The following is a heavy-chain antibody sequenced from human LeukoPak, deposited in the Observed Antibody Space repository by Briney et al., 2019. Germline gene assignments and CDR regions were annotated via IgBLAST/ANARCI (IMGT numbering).Heavy chain of an antibody. J-gene: IGHJ4*02. Sequence: GGSLRHSCAASGFTFDDYAMHWVRQAPGKGLEWVSGISWNSGSIGYADSVKGRFTISRDNAKNSLYLQMNSLRAEDTALYYCAKDKSLKWFGELSPSYFDYWGQGTLVTVSS. CDR3: AKDKSLKWFGELSPSYFDY. CDR2: ISWNSGSI. V-gene: IGHV3-9*01. CDR1: GFTFDDYA. D-gene: IGHD3-10*01.